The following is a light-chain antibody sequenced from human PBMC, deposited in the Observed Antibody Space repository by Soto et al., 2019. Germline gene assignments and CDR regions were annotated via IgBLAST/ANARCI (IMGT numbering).Light chain of an antibody. J-gene: IGLJ1*01. CDR1: TSDVGGYNY. CDR2: EVS. CDR3: LSKTSSISYV. Sequence: QAALTQPASVSGSPGQSITISCTGTTSDVGGYNYVSWYQQHPGKVPTLLIHEVSNRPSGVSNRFSGSKSGNTASLTISGLQAEDEAAYYCLSKTSSISYVFGTGTKVTVL. V-gene: IGLV2-14*01.